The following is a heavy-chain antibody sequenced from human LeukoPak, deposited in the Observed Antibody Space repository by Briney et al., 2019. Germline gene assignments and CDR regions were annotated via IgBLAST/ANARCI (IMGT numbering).Heavy chain of an antibody. J-gene: IGHJ6*03. V-gene: IGHV1-18*01. CDR3: ARVGIVVVSYYYYMDV. CDR1: GYTFTSYG. D-gene: IGHD2-2*01. Sequence: ASVKVSCKASGYTFTSYGISWVRQAPRQGLEWMGWISAYNGNTNYAQKLQGRVTMTTDTSTSTAYMELRSLRSDDTAVYYCARVGIVVVSYYYYMDVWGKGTTVTVSS. CDR2: ISAYNGNT.